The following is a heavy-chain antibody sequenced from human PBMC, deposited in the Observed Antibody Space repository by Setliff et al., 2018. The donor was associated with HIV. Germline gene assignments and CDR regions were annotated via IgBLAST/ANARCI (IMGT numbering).Heavy chain of an antibody. D-gene: IGHD3-22*01. CDR2: ISSDAVTRTI. V-gene: IGHV3-48*01. J-gene: IGHJ4*02. CDR3: ARGEGYYDSSSDY. Sequence: GGSLRLSCAVSGFTFSNFPMNWVRQAPGKGLEWVSTISSDAVTRTIYYADSVKGRFTISRDNSKNTLYLQMNSLRAEDTAVYYCARGEGYYDSSSDYWGQGTLVTVSS. CDR1: GFTFSNFP.